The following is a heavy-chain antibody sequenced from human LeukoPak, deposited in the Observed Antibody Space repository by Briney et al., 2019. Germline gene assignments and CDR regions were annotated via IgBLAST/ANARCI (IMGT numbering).Heavy chain of an antibody. D-gene: IGHD1-26*01. V-gene: IGHV3-20*04. CDR2: INWNGGST. CDR3: AKVLSGSYNYFDY. Sequence: GGSLRLSCAASGFTFDDYGMSWVRQAPGKGLEWVSGINWNGGSTGYADSVKGRFTISRDNSKNTLYLQMNSLRAEDTAVYYCAKVLSGSYNYFDYWGQGTLVTVSS. J-gene: IGHJ4*02. CDR1: GFTFDDYG.